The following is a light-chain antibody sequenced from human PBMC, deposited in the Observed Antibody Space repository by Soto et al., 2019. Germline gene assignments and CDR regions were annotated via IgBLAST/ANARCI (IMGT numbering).Light chain of an antibody. CDR2: GAS. V-gene: IGKV3-15*01. J-gene: IGKJ1*01. CDR1: QGISSN. Sequence: EIVMTQSPATLSLSPGERATLSCRASQGISSNLAWYQQKPGQAPRLLIYGASTRATGIPARFSGSGSGTEFTLTISSLQSEDFAVYYCQHYNNWPPWTFGQGTKVEIK. CDR3: QHYNNWPPWT.